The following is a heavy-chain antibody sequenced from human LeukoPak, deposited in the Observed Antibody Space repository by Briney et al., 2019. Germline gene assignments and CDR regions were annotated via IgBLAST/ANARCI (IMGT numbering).Heavy chain of an antibody. J-gene: IGHJ4*02. D-gene: IGHD3-22*01. Sequence: TGGSLRLSCAASGFTFSSYSMNWVRQAPGKGLEWVSSISSSSSYIYYADSVKGRFTISRDNSKNTLYLQMNSLRAEDTAVYYCARDSSGYYRFDYWGQGTLVTVSS. V-gene: IGHV3-21*04. CDR3: ARDSSGYYRFDY. CDR2: ISSSSSYI. CDR1: GFTFSSYS.